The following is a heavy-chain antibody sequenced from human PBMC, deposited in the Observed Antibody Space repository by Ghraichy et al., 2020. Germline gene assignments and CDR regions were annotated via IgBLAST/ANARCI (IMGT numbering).Heavy chain of an antibody. CDR1: GYTFTSYG. J-gene: IGHJ6*02. Sequence: SVKVSCKASGYTFTSYGISWVRQAPGQGLEWMGGIIPIFGTANYAQKFQGRVTITADESTSTAYMELSSLRSEDTAVYYCARDDILGIEPRYYYGMDVWGQGTTVTVSS. CDR3: ARDDILGIEPRYYYGMDV. CDR2: IIPIFGTA. V-gene: IGHV1-69*13. D-gene: IGHD7-27*01.